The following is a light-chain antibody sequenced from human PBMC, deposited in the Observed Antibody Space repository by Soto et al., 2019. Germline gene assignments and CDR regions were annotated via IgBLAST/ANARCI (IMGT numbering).Light chain of an antibody. V-gene: IGKV3-15*01. CDR1: QSVSSN. CDR2: DAS. J-gene: IGKJ5*01. Sequence: EIVMTQSPATLSVSPGESATLSCRASQSVSSNLAWHQQKPGQAPRILMYDASTRATGISARFSGSGSGTEFTLTISSLQSEDFAVYYCQQYHNWPITFVQGTRLEIK. CDR3: QQYHNWPIT.